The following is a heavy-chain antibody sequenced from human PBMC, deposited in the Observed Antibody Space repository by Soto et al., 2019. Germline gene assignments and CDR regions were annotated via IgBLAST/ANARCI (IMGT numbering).Heavy chain of an antibody. J-gene: IGHJ6*02. CDR1: GFTFSSYG. CDR2: ISYDGSNK. V-gene: IGHV3-30*18. D-gene: IGHD6-13*01. CDR3: AKVIAYSSSWYYYGMDV. Sequence: GGSLRLSCAASGFTFSSYGMHWVRQAPGKGLEWVAVISYDGSNKYYADSAKGRFTISRDNSKNTLYLQMNSLRAEDTAVYYCAKVIAYSSSWYYYGMDVWGQGTTVTVSS.